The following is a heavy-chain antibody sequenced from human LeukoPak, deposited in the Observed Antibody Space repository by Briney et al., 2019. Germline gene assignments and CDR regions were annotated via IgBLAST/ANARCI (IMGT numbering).Heavy chain of an antibody. J-gene: IGHJ5*02. CDR3: AKPYSSSWYENWFDP. Sequence: GGSLRLSCAASGFTFSSYAMSWVRQAPGKGLEWVSAISGSGGSTYYADSVKGRFTISRDNSKNTLYLQMNSLSAEDTAVYYCAKPYSSSWYENWFDPWGQGTLVTVSS. D-gene: IGHD6-13*01. CDR1: GFTFSSYA. V-gene: IGHV3-23*01. CDR2: ISGSGGST.